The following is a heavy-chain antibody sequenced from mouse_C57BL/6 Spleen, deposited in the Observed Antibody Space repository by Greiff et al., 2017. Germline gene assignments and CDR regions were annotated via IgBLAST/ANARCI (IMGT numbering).Heavy chain of an antibody. CDR2: INPSSGYT. Sequence: QVQLQQSGAELAKPGASVKLSCKASGYTFTSYWMHWVKQRPGQGLEWIGYINPSSGYTKYNQKFKDKATLTADKSSSTAYMQLSSLTYEDSAVYDCARQYFNWYFDVWGTGTTVTVSS. CDR1: GYTFTSYW. V-gene: IGHV1-7*01. J-gene: IGHJ1*03. D-gene: IGHD5-1-1*01. CDR3: ARQYFNWYFDV.